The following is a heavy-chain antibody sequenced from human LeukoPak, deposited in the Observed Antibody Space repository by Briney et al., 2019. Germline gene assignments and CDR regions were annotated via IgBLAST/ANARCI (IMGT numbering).Heavy chain of an antibody. Sequence: SETLSLACTVSGGSISSYYWSWIRQPPGKGLEWIGYIYYSGSTNYNPSLKSRVTISVDTSKNQFSLKLSSVTAADTAVYYCARDNGDYEYSYWGQGTLVTVSS. V-gene: IGHV4-59*01. J-gene: IGHJ4*02. CDR1: GGSISSYY. CDR2: IYYSGST. D-gene: IGHD4-17*01. CDR3: ARDNGDYEYSY.